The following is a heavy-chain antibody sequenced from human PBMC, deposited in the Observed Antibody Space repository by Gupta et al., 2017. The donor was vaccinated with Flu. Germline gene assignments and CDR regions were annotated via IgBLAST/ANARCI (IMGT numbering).Heavy chain of an antibody. D-gene: IGHD1-1*01. CDR1: FSSSW. CDR2: IKREGSEK. V-gene: IGHV3-7*01. CDR3: ARLKFDQLRYFDS. Sequence: FSSSWMSWVRQAPGKGLEWVANIKREGSEKYYVDSVKGRFTISRDNAKNSMYLKMNSLRAEDTAVEYCARLKFDQLRYFDSWGQGTLVTVSS. J-gene: IGHJ4*02.